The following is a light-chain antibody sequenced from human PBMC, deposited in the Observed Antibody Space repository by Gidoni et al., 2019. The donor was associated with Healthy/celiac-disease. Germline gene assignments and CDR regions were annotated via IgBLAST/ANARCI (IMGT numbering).Light chain of an antibody. CDR1: QSVLYSSNNKNY. J-gene: IGKJ3*01. V-gene: IGKV4-1*01. Sequence: DIVMTQSPDSLDGSLGERATINCKSSQSVLYSSNNKNYLAWYQQKPGQPPKLLIYWASTRESGVPDRFSGSGSGTDFTLTISSLQAEDVAVYYCQQYYSTPFTFGPGTKVDIK. CDR2: WAS. CDR3: QQYYSTPFT.